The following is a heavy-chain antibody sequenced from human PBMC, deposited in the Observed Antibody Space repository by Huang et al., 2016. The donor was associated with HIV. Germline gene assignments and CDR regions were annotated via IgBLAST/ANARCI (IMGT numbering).Heavy chain of an antibody. D-gene: IGHD1-7*01. J-gene: IGHJ6*02. CDR2: IRQDESEK. CDR3: ATKTAGMDI. Sequence: VESGGRLVQPGGSIRLSCVGSTFRFGAYWMSWVRQPPGKGLDWVAKIRQDESEKYYVDSVKGRFNISRDNAKKVVFLEMNNVRVEDTATYFCATKTAGMDIWGQGTTVTVS. V-gene: IGHV3-7*03. CDR1: TFRFGAYW.